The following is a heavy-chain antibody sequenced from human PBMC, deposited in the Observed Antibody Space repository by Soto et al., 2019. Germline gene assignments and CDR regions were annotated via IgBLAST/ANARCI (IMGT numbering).Heavy chain of an antibody. D-gene: IGHD5-12*01. Sequence: QVQLQESGPGLVKPSETLSLTCTVSGGSISSYYWSWIRQPPGKGLEWIGYIYYSGSTNYNPSLKSRVTISVDTSKNQFSLKLSSVTAADTAVYYCARDRGATIDYYYYGMDVWGQGTTVTGSS. CDR1: GGSISSYY. J-gene: IGHJ6*02. V-gene: IGHV4-59*01. CDR2: IYYSGST. CDR3: ARDRGATIDYYYYGMDV.